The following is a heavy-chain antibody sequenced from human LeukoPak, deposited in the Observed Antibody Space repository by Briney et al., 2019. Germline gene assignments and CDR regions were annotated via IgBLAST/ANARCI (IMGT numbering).Heavy chain of an antibody. CDR2: ISYDGSNK. V-gene: IGHV3-30-3*01. D-gene: IGHD3-22*01. J-gene: IGHJ5*02. Sequence: GRSLRLSCAASGFTFSSYAMHWARQAPGKGLEWVAVISYDGSNKYYADSVKGRFTISRDNSKNTLYLQMNSLRAEDTAVYYCARQITMIVVVRETNWFDPWGQGTLVTVSS. CDR3: ARQITMIVVVRETNWFDP. CDR1: GFTFSSYA.